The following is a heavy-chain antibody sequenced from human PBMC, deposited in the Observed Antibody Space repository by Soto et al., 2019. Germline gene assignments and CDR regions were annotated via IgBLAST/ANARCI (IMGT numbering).Heavy chain of an antibody. J-gene: IGHJ4*02. D-gene: IGHD1-26*01. CDR1: GFDFGDYA. CDR3: GRFGSGAATRCFFDY. CDR2: IRAKPAGGTA. V-gene: IGHV3-49*04. Sequence: SLRLSCATSGFDFGDYALTWVRQGPGRGLEWVAFIRAKPAGGTAEYVASVKGRFTLSRDGSESIAYLQMNSLRMEDTGMYYCGRFGSGAATRCFFDYWGQGTTVTVSS.